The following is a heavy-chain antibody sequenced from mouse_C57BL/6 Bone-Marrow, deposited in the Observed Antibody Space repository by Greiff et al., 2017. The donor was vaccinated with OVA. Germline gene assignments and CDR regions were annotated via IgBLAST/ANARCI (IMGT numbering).Heavy chain of an antibody. V-gene: IGHV1-64*01. D-gene: IGHD2-1*01. J-gene: IGHJ4*01. CDR2: IHPNSGST. Sequence: QVQLQQPGAELVKPGASVKLSCKASGYTFTSYWMHWVKQRPGQGLEWIGMIHPNSGSTNYNEKFKSKATLTVDKSSSTAYMQLSSLTSEDSAVYYCGYGNYCYYAMDYWGQGTSVTVSS. CDR1: GYTFTSYW. CDR3: GYGNYCYYAMDY.